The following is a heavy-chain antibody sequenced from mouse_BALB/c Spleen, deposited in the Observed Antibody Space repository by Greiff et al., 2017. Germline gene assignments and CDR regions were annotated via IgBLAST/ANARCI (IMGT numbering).Heavy chain of an antibody. V-gene: IGHV1-87*01. J-gene: IGHJ4*01. CDR1: GYTFTSYW. Sequence: QVQLKESGAELARPGASVKLSCKASGYTFTSYWMQWVKQRPGQGLEWIGAIYPGDGDTRYTQKFKGKATLTADKSSSTAYMQLSSLASEDSAVYYCAREGIYYGYDDAMDYWGQGTSVTVSS. CDR3: AREGIYYGYDDAMDY. D-gene: IGHD2-2*01. CDR2: IYPGDGDT.